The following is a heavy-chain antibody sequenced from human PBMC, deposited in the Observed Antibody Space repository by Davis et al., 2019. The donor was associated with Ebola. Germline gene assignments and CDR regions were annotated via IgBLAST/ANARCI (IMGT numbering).Heavy chain of an antibody. CDR2: VYNSGRI. Sequence: GSLRLSCTVSGGSISSSSSYWGWIRQPPGKGLEWIANVYNSGRIDYNPSLKSRVTISVDTSKNQFSLKLSSVTAADTAVYYCARGPTVQGLDIWGQGTMVTVSS. J-gene: IGHJ3*02. CDR1: GGSISSSSSY. D-gene: IGHD3-10*01. V-gene: IGHV4-39*07. CDR3: ARGPTVQGLDI.